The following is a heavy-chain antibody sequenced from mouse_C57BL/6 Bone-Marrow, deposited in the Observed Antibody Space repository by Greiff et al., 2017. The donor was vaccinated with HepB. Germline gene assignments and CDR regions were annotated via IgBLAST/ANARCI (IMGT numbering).Heavy chain of an antibody. J-gene: IGHJ3*01. CDR1: GYTFTSYW. V-gene: IGHV1-52*01. D-gene: IGHD1-1*01. CDR2: IDPSDSET. Sequence: QVQLQQPGAELVRPGSSEKLSCKASGYTFTSYWMHWVKQRPIQGLEWIGNIDPSDSETHYNQKFKDKATLTVDKSSSTAYMQLSRLTSEDSAVYYCARGGAYYYGSKAYWGQGTLVTVSA. CDR3: ARGGAYYYGSKAY.